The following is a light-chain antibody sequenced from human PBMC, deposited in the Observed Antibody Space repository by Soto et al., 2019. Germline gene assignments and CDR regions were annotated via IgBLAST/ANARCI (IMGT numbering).Light chain of an antibody. J-gene: IGKJ1*01. Sequence: ETAMTWSPATKSVSPRERVTLSCSASEGVSSSLAWYQQKPGQAPRVLIYGASTTAPGIPARFSGSGSGTEFTLTSSSLQSEDSAVYHCQQYNDWPRTCGQGTKVDIK. CDR2: GAS. CDR1: EGVSSS. CDR3: QQYNDWPRT. V-gene: IGKV3-15*01.